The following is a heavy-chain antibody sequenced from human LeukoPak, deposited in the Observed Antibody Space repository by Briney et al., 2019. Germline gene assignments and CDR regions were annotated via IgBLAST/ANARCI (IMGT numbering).Heavy chain of an antibody. CDR1: GGSVSSTTYF. V-gene: IGHV4-39*01. Sequence: SETLSLTCTVSGGSVSSTTYFWSWIRQPAGKGLEWIASINYSGSTYYNPSLKSRVTISVDTSENQFSLKLSSVTAADTAVYYCARYVVYGSGKYYFDYWGQGTLVTVSS. J-gene: IGHJ4*02. D-gene: IGHD3-10*01. CDR2: INYSGST. CDR3: ARYVVYGSGKYYFDY.